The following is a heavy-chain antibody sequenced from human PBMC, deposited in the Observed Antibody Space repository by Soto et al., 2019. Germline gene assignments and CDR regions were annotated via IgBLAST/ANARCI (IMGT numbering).Heavy chain of an antibody. J-gene: IGHJ3*01. V-gene: IGHV4-39*01. D-gene: IGHD6-19*01. CDR3: ARPATVAPPDAFQV. CDR2: VYYRGTS. Sequence: QVHLQESGPRLVEPSETLSLTCSVSGDSIRNSGHYWGWVRQPPGKGLEWIGSVYYRGTSYRKPSLTSRLTMSIDTSKTQFSLRLTSVTAADTAISYCARPATVAPPDAFQVWSQGTLVTVSS. CDR1: GDSIRNSGHY.